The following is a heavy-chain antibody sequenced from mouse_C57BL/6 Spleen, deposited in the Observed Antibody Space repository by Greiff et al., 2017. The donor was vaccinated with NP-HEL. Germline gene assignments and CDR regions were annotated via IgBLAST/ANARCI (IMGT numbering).Heavy chain of an antibody. CDR1: GFTFSDYG. V-gene: IGHV5-15*01. D-gene: IGHD1-1*01. CDR2: ISNLAYSI. Sequence: EVKLVESGGGLVQPGGSLKLSCAASGFTFSDYGMAWVRQAPRKGPEWVAFISNLAYSIYYADTVTGRFTISRENAKNTLYLEMSSLRSEDTAMYYCARAYTYGAMDYWGQGTSVTVSS. J-gene: IGHJ4*01. CDR3: ARAYTYGAMDY.